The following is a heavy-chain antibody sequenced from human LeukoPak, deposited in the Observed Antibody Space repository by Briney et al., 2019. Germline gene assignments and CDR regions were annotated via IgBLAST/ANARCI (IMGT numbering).Heavy chain of an antibody. J-gene: IGHJ4*02. Sequence: PGGSLRLSCAASGFTFSSYDMHWVRQGTGKGLEWVSAISSAGDTYYPDSVKGRFTISRESAKNSLYLQMNSLRAGDTAVYYCARGTYDYASGTYYTPDYWGQGTLVTVSS. D-gene: IGHD3-10*01. V-gene: IGHV3-13*01. CDR3: ARGTYDYASGTYYTPDY. CDR2: ISSAGDT. CDR1: GFTFSSYD.